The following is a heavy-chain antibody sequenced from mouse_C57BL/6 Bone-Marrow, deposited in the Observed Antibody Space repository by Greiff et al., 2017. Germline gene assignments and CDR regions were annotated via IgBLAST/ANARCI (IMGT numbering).Heavy chain of an antibody. CDR1: GFTFSSYT. Sequence: EVKLMESGGGLVKPGGSLKLSCAASGFTFSSYTMSWVRQTPEKRLEWVATISGGGGNTYYPDSVKGRFTISRDNAKNTLYLQMSSLRSEDTALYYCARHPMGLRRRSYYFDYWGQGTTLTVSS. CDR2: ISGGGGNT. D-gene: IGHD2-2*01. CDR3: ARHPMGLRRRSYYFDY. V-gene: IGHV5-9*01. J-gene: IGHJ2*01.